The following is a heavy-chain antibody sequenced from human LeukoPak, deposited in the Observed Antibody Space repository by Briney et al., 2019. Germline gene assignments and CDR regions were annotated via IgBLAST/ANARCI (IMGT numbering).Heavy chain of an antibody. J-gene: IGHJ3*02. CDR1: GFTFSRYW. D-gene: IGHD5-12*01. Sequence: PGGSLRLSCAASGFTFSRYWMTWVRQASGEGLEWLGNINEDGSVKNYVGSVKGRFTISRDNAKNSLYLQMNSLSAEDTAVYYCARDSAYNAFDIWGQGTMVTVSS. V-gene: IGHV3-7*01. CDR3: ARDSAYNAFDI. CDR2: INEDGSVK.